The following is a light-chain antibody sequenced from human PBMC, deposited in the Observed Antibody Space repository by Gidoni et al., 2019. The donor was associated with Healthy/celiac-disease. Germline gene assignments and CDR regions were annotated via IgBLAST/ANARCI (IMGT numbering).Light chain of an antibody. CDR3: SSYTSSSTHYV. CDR1: SSDVGGYNY. V-gene: IGLV2-14*01. J-gene: IGLJ1*01. Sequence: QSALTQPASVSGSPGQSITISCTGTSSDVGGYNYVSWYQQHPGKAPKLMIYEVSNRPSGVSNRFSGSKSGNTASLTLSGLQAEDEADYYCSSYTSSSTHYVFGTGTKVTVL. CDR2: EVS.